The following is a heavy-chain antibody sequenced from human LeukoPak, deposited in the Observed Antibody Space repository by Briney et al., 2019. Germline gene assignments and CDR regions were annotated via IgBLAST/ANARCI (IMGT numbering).Heavy chain of an antibody. J-gene: IGHJ4*02. V-gene: IGHV1-69*13. CDR3: AREFPGLLPAAPRGYYFDY. CDR2: IIPIFGTA. D-gene: IGHD2-2*01. Sequence: SVKVSCKASGYTFTSYGISWVRQAPGQGLEWMGGIIPIFGTANYAQKFQGRVTITADESTSTAYMELSSLRSDDTAVYYCAREFPGLLPAAPRGYYFDYWGQGTLVTVSS. CDR1: GYTFTSYG.